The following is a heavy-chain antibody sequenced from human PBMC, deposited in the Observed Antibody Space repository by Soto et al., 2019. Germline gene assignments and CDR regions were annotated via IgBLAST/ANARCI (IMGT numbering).Heavy chain of an antibody. V-gene: IGHV3-48*02. Sequence: GVLRLSCAASGFTFSTYSMNWVRQAPGKGLEWVSYISSSSTTIYYADSVKGRFTISRDNAKNSLYLQMSSLRDEDTAVYYCARPVPRHDAFDIWGQGTMVTVSS. CDR2: ISSSSTTI. D-gene: IGHD6-6*01. CDR3: ARPVPRHDAFDI. J-gene: IGHJ3*02. CDR1: GFTFSTYS.